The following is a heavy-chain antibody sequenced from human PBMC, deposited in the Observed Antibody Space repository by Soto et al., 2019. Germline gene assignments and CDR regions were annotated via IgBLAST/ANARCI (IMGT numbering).Heavy chain of an antibody. CDR3: TTTMRITYCSGGSCYSGDAFDI. CDR2: IKSKTDGGTT. CDR1: ALYFSNAC. V-gene: IGHV3-15*01. J-gene: IGHJ3*02. Sequence: GGSLRLSCEASALYFSNACISCVRLPPGKGLAWVGFIKSKTDGGTTDYAAPVKGRFTISRDDSKNTLYLQMNSLKTEDTAVYYCTTTMRITYCSGGSCYSGDAFDIWGQGTMVTVSS. D-gene: IGHD2-15*01.